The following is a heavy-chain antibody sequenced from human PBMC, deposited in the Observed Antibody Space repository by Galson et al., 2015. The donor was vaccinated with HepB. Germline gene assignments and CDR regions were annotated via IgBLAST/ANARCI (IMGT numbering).Heavy chain of an antibody. CDR3: ARDWAPFIAAAGTGVAYYSGMDV. D-gene: IGHD6-13*01. J-gene: IGHJ6*02. V-gene: IGHV1-2*06. CDR1: GYTFTGYY. CDR2: INPNSGGT. Sequence: SVKVSCKASGYTFTGYYMHWVRQAPGQGLEWMGRINPNSGGTNYAQKFQGRVTMTRDTSISTAYMELSRLRSDDTAVYYCARDWAPFIAAAGTGVAYYSGMDVWGQGTTVTVSS.